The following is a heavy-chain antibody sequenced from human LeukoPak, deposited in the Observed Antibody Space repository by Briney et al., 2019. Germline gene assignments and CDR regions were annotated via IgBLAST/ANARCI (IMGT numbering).Heavy chain of an antibody. D-gene: IGHD5-12*01. CDR2: INHSGST. J-gene: IGHJ5*02. Sequence: PSETLSLTCAVYGGSFSGYYWSWIRQPPGKGLEWIGEINHSGSTNYNPSLKSRVTISVDTSKNQFSLKLSSVTAADTAVYYCARRYSGYDWDWFDPWGQGTLVTVSS. V-gene: IGHV4-34*01. CDR1: GGSFSGYY. CDR3: ARRYSGYDWDWFDP.